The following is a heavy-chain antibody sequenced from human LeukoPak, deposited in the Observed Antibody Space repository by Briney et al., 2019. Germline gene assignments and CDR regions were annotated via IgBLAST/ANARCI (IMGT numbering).Heavy chain of an antibody. V-gene: IGHV3-15*01. CDR3: AKAPSQIAGGD. CDR1: GFIFSSAW. J-gene: IGHJ4*02. CDR2: IKNKSNGETT. D-gene: IGHD2-21*01. Sequence: PGGSLRLSCAAPGFIFSSAWMTWVRQAPGKGLEWVGHIKNKSNGETTDYAAPVKGRFIISRDDSKNTLYLQMNSLRAEDTAVYYCAKAPSQIAGGDWGQGTLVTVSS.